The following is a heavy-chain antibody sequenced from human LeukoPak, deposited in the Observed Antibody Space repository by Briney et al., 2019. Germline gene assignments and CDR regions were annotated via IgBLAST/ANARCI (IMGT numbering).Heavy chain of an antibody. D-gene: IGHD3-10*01. J-gene: IGHJ4*02. CDR3: ARGGEGYHFGSASQDY. CDR1: GGSFSGYY. V-gene: IGHV4-34*01. Sequence: PSETLSLTCTVYGGSFSGYYWSWIRQPPGKGLEWIGEINYSGSTNYNPSLKSRVTISVDTSRNQLSLKLSPVTAADTAIYYCARGGEGYHFGSASQDYWGQGTLVTVSS. CDR2: INYSGST.